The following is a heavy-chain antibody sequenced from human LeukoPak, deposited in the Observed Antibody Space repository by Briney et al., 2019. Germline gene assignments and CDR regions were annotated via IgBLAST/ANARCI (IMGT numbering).Heavy chain of an antibody. CDR3: AKGKGGDYLPLDL. CDR1: GFTFPTYA. CDR2: ISAPGGST. J-gene: IGHJ2*01. V-gene: IGHV3-23*01. Sequence: GGSLRLSCAASGFTFPTYAMTWVRQAPGEALEWVSSISAPGGSTYYAGSVKGRFTISRDNSKNTLFLQMNSLRADDTAVYYCAKGKGGDYLPLDLWGRGTLVTVSS. D-gene: IGHD2-21*02.